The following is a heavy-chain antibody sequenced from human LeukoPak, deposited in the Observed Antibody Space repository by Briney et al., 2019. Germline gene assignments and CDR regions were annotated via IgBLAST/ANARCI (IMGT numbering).Heavy chain of an antibody. J-gene: IGHJ4*02. CDR1: GYTFTGYY. V-gene: IGHV1-2*02. D-gene: IGHD2-21*02. Sequence: ASVNVSCKASGYTFTGYYMHWVRQAPGQGLEWMGWINPNSGGTNYAQKFQGRVTMTRDTSISTAYMELSRLRSDDTAVYYCARDHPYCGGDCSQVSGDHWGPGTLVTVSS. CDR3: ARDHPYCGGDCSQVSGDH. CDR2: INPNSGGT.